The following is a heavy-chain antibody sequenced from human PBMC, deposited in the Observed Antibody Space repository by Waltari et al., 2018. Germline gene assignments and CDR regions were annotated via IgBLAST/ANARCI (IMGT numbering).Heavy chain of an antibody. Sequence: QVQLVQSGAEVKKPGASVKVSCKASGYTFTSYAMHWVRQAPGQGLEWMGRINPNSGGTNYAQKFQGRVTMTRDTSISTAYMELSRLRSDDTAVYYCAADSSSWYRNAFDIWGQGTMVTVSS. V-gene: IGHV1-2*06. J-gene: IGHJ3*02. D-gene: IGHD6-13*01. CDR1: GYTFTSYA. CDR2: INPNSGGT. CDR3: AADSSSWYRNAFDI.